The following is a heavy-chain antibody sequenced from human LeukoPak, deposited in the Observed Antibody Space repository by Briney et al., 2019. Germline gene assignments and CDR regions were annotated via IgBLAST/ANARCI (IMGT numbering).Heavy chain of an antibody. V-gene: IGHV3-30*18. CDR3: AKGRYYGSGNSFAYFQH. CDR2: ISYDGGNK. J-gene: IGHJ1*01. CDR1: RFTFSTFG. D-gene: IGHD3-10*01. Sequence: GGSLRLSCAASRFTFSTFGMHWVRQAPGKGPEWVAVISYDGGNKYYADSVKGRFTISRDNSKNTLYLQMNSLRAEDTAVYYCAKGRYYGSGNSFAYFQHWGQGTLVTVSS.